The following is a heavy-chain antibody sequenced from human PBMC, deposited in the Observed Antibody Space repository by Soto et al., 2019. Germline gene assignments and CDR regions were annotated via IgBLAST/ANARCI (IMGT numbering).Heavy chain of an antibody. CDR2: ISYDGSNK. D-gene: IGHD6-13*01. J-gene: IGHJ6*02. V-gene: IGHV3-30*18. CDR3: AKDLIDGSWYAGGMDV. Sequence: GGSLRLSCAASGFTFSSYGMHWVRQAPGKGLEWVAVISYDGSNKYYADSVKGRFTISRDNSKNTLYLQMNSLRAEDTAVYYCAKDLIDGSWYAGGMDVWGQGTTVTVSS. CDR1: GFTFSSYG.